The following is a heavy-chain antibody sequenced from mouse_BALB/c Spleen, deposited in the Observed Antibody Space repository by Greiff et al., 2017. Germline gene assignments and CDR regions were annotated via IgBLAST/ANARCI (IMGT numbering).Heavy chain of an antibody. V-gene: IGHV5-9-4*01. CDR1: GFTFSSYA. CDR3: AYGSSPGFAY. Sequence: EVKLMESGGGLVKPGGSLKLSCAASGFTFSSYAMSWVRQSPEKRLEWVAEISSGGSYTYYPDTVTGRFTISRDNAKNTLYLEMSSLRSEDTAMYYCAYGSSPGFAYWGQGTLVTVSA. J-gene: IGHJ3*01. D-gene: IGHD1-1*01. CDR2: ISSGGSYT.